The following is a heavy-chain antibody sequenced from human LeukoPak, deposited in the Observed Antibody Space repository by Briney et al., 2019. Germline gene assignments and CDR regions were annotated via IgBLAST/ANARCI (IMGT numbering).Heavy chain of an antibody. CDR1: GGSISSGGYY. D-gene: IGHD3-22*01. CDR3: ARGFDYYDSSGYYYMDV. V-gene: IGHV4-31*03. Sequence: MPSETLSLTCTVSGGSISSGGYYWSWIRQHPGKGLEWIGYIYYSGSTYYNPSLKSRVTISVDTSKNQFSLKLSSVTAADTAVYYCARGFDYYDSSGYYYMDVWGKGTTVTVSS. J-gene: IGHJ6*03. CDR2: IYYSGST.